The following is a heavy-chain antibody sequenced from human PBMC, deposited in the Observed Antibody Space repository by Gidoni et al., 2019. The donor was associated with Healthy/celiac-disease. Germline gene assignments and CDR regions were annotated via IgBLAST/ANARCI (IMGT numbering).Heavy chain of an antibody. Sequence: QVQLVESGGGVVQPGRSLRLSCAASGFTFSSYGMHWVRQDPGKGLEWVAVIWYDGSNKYYADAVKGRFTISRDNSKNTLYLQMNSLRAEDTAVYYCARAYSSGWYDAFDIWGQGTMVTVFS. CDR3: ARAYSSGWYDAFDI. V-gene: IGHV3-33*01. J-gene: IGHJ3*02. D-gene: IGHD6-19*01. CDR1: GFTFSSYG. CDR2: IWYDGSNK.